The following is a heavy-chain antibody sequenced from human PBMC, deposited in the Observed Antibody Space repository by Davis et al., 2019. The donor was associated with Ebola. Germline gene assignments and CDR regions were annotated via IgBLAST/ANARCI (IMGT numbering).Heavy chain of an antibody. CDR1: GGSISSSY. CDR2: MYYSGST. J-gene: IGHJ3*02. V-gene: IGHV4-59*01. D-gene: IGHD3/OR15-3a*01. Sequence: SETLSLTCTVSGGSISSSYWSWIQQPPGKGLEWIGYMYYSGSTDYNPSLQSRVTISVDTSKNQFSLKLSSVTAADTAVYYCARGGRGAFDIWGQGTMVTVSS. CDR3: ARGGRGAFDI.